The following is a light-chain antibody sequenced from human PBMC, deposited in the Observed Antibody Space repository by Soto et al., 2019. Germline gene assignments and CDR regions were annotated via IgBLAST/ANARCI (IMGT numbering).Light chain of an antibody. CDR1: QSITNW. CDR3: QQYNSVSSVS. CDR2: MAS. J-gene: IGKJ4*01. Sequence: DIQLTQSPSTLSASVGDRVTITCRASQSITNWLAWYQQNPGKAPTVLIHMASSLKSGVPSRFIGSGSGTEFTLTITSLQPDDSSTDYCQQYNSVSSVSFGGGTKVEI. V-gene: IGKV1-5*03.